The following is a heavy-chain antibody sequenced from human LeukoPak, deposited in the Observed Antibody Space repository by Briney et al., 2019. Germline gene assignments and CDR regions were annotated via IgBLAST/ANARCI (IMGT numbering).Heavy chain of an antibody. CDR3: ATRAFGSGSYYGMDV. CDR1: GGTFSSYA. J-gene: IGHJ6*04. CDR2: IIPIFGTA. V-gene: IGHV1-69*06. D-gene: IGHD1-26*01. Sequence: SVKVSCKASGGTFSSYAISWVRQAPGQGLEWMGGIIPIFGTANYAQKFQGRVTITADKSTSTAYMELSSLRSEDTAVYYCATRAFGSGSYYGMDVWGKGTTVTVSS.